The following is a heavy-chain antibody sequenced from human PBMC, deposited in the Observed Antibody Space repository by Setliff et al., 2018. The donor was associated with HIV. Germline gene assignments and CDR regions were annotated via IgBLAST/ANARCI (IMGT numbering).Heavy chain of an antibody. J-gene: IGHJ4*02. CDR3: AISIVGVTSEMY. CDR1: GGSMGSHY. Sequence: SETLSLTCVISGGSMGSHYWSWIRQSPGKGLEWIGNIHYTGISDINPSLKRRATISLDRPKIQFSLKLSSVTAADTAIYYCAISIVGVTSEMYWAQGTLVTVSS. V-gene: IGHV4-59*11. CDR2: IHYTGIS. D-gene: IGHD2-21*02.